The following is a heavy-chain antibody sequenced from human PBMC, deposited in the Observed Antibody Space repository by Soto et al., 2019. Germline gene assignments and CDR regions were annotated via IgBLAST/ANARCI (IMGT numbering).Heavy chain of an antibody. Sequence: SVKVSCKASGYIFTSYYMHWVRQAPGQGLEWMGGIIPIFGTANYAQKFQGRVTITADESTSTAYMELSSLRSEDTAVYYCANRDGYNFPYWGQGTLVTVSS. V-gene: IGHV1-69*13. D-gene: IGHD5-12*01. CDR1: GYIFTSYY. J-gene: IGHJ4*02. CDR3: ANRDGYNFPY. CDR2: IIPIFGTA.